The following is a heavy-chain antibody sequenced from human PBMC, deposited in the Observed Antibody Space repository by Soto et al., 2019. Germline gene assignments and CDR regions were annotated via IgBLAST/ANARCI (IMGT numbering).Heavy chain of an antibody. J-gene: IGHJ4*02. Sequence: GESLKISRDASVSSVTNFCIGWVGQMPGNGLQLMGIIYPAYPDTTDSPSFQGHVTTSADKSIRTAYMQWSSLKASDTAMYYCARRVKYCSGGSCSNYFDYWGRGTLVTVSS. CDR1: VSSVTNFC. V-gene: IGHV5-51*01. CDR3: ARRVKYCSGGSCSNYFDY. CDR2: IYPAYPDT. D-gene: IGHD2-15*01.